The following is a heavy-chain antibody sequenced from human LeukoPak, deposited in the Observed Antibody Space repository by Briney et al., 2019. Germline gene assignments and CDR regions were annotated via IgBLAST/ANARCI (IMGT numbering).Heavy chain of an antibody. J-gene: IGHJ4*02. CDR1: GFTFSSYS. D-gene: IGHD6-25*01. V-gene: IGHV3-48*01. CDR2: ISSSSSNK. Sequence: PGGSLRLSCAASGFTFSSYSMNWVRQAPGKGLEWVSYISSSSSNKYYADSVKGRFTISRDNAKNSLYLQMNSLRAEDTAVYYCAREGAAQRCDYWGQGTLVTVSS. CDR3: AREGAAQRCDY.